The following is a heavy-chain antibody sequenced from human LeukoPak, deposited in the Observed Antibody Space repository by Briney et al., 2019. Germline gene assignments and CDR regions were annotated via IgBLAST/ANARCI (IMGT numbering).Heavy chain of an antibody. D-gene: IGHD3-16*01. CDR1: GFTFSSYA. CDR3: ARDGGHLDY. Sequence: GGSLRLPCAASGFTFSSYAMSWVRQAPGKGLEWVSAISGSGSSTYYADSVKGRFTISRDNSKNTLYLQMNSLRAEDTAVYYCARDGGHLDYWGQGTLVTVSS. CDR2: ISGSGSST. J-gene: IGHJ4*02. V-gene: IGHV3-23*01.